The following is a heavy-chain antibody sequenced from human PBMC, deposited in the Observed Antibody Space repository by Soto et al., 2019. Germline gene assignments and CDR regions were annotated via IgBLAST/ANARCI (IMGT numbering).Heavy chain of an antibody. Sequence: GASVKVSCKASGGTFSSYAISWVRQAPGQGLEWMGGIIPIFGTANYAQKFQGRVTITADESTSTAYMELSSLRSEDTAVYYCARLRRYSLHPNWFDPWGQGTLVTVSS. CDR1: GGTFSSYA. D-gene: IGHD1-1*01. CDR3: ARLRRYSLHPNWFDP. V-gene: IGHV1-69*13. CDR2: IIPIFGTA. J-gene: IGHJ5*02.